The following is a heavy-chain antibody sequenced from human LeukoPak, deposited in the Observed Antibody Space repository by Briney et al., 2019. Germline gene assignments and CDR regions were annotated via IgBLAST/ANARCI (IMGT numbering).Heavy chain of an antibody. CDR2: ISGSGVGT. D-gene: IGHD2-2*01. V-gene: IGHV3-23*01. CDR1: GFTFSSYT. CDR3: ARVGYCSTTSCYWRAFDY. J-gene: IGHJ4*02. Sequence: GGSLRLSCAASGFTFSSYTMNWVRQAPGKGLEWVSAISGSGVGTYYADSVKGRFTISRDNSWNTLYLQMSSLRAEDTAVYYCARVGYCSTTSCYWRAFDYWGQGTLVTVSS.